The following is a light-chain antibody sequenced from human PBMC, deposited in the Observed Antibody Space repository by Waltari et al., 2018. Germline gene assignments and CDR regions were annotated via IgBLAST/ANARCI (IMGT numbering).Light chain of an antibody. CDR3: HQYKIWPEA. CDR2: GAS. J-gene: IGKJ1*01. V-gene: IGKV3D-15*01. CDR1: QSISDS. Sequence: EIVMTQSPATLSVSPGERATLSCTASQSISDSLGWYEQRPGQAPRLLFYGASTRATGIPARFRGSGSGTEFTLTISSLQSEDFAVYYCHQYKIWPEAFGQGTKVEIK.